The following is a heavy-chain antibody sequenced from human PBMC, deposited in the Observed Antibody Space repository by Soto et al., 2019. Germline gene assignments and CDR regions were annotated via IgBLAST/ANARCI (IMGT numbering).Heavy chain of an antibody. CDR1: GFTFSSYW. CDR2: INSDGSST. J-gene: IGHJ4*02. Sequence: GGSLRLSCAASGFTFSSYWMHWVRQAPGKGLVWVSRINSDGSSTSYADSVKGRFTISRDNAKNTLYLQMNSLRAEDTAVYYCARDRTYSYGYRADYFDYWGQGTLVTVSS. D-gene: IGHD5-18*01. CDR3: ARDRTYSYGYRADYFDY. V-gene: IGHV3-74*01.